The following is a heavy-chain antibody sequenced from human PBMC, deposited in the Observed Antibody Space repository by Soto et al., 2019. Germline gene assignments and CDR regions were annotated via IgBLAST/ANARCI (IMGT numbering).Heavy chain of an antibody. V-gene: IGHV1-2*04. CDR1: GYTFTGYY. Sequence: ASVKVSCKASGYTFTGYYMHWVRQAPGQGLEWMGWINPNSGGTNYAQKFQGWVTMTRDTSISTAYMELSRLRSDDTAVYYCARGGPGDSWYDPWGQETLVIVSS. D-gene: IGHD3-16*01. CDR3: ARGGPGDSWYDP. J-gene: IGHJ5*02. CDR2: INPNSGGT.